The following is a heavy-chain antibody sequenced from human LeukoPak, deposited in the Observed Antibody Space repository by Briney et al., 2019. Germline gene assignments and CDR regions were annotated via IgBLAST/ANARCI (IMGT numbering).Heavy chain of an antibody. CDR2: INPNSGGT. CDR1: GYTFTGHY. D-gene: IGHD1-26*01. V-gene: IGHV1-2*02. J-gene: IGHJ4*02. CDR3: ARGRVGATTLVFDY. Sequence: ASVKVSCKASGYTFTGHYMHWVRQAPGQGLEWMGWINPNSGGTNYAQKFQGRVTMTRDTSISTAYMELSSLRSDDTAVYYCARGRVGATTLVFDYWGQGTQVTVSS.